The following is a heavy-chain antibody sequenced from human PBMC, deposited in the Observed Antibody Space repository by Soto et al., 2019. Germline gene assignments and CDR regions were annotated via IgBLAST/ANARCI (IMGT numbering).Heavy chain of an antibody. V-gene: IGHV3-23*01. D-gene: IGHD4-17*01. J-gene: IGHJ4*02. CDR1: GFSFRNYG. CDR3: AKDYDYGDSLPFDY. Sequence: EVQLLEAGGGLVQPGGSLRLSCAASGFSFRNYGMSWVRQAPGKGLEWLSAIIGNGDTAYYADSVRGRFTISRDHSKNTLYLQLNDLGAEDTAIYYCAKDYDYGDSLPFDYWGQGTLVTVSS. CDR2: IIGNGDTA.